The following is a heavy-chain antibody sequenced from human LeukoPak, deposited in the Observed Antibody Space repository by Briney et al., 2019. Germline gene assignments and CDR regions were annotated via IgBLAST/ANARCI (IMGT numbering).Heavy chain of an antibody. CDR3: ARVTGYDSSRAFDI. D-gene: IGHD3-22*01. CDR1: GGSISSGGYY. V-gene: IGHV4-31*03. Sequence: SQTLSLTCTVSGGSISSGGYYWSWIRQHPGKGLEWIGYIYYSGSTYYNPSLKSRVTISVDTSKNQFSLKLSSVTAADTAVYYCARVTGYDSSRAFDIWGQGTMVTVSS. J-gene: IGHJ3*02. CDR2: IYYSGST.